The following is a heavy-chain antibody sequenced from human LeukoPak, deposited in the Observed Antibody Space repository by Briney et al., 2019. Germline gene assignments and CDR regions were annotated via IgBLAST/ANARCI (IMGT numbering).Heavy chain of an antibody. D-gene: IGHD2-15*01. CDR3: AGHAGYCSGGSCPAAFQH. J-gene: IGHJ1*01. CDR1: GYSFTSYW. Sequence: GESLKISCKGSGYSFTSYWIGWLRQMPGKGLVGMGIIYPGDSDTRYSPSLQGQVTISADKSISHAYLQWSSLKAADTAMYYCAGHAGYCSGGSCPAAFQHWGQGTLVTVSS. CDR2: IYPGDSDT. V-gene: IGHV5-51*01.